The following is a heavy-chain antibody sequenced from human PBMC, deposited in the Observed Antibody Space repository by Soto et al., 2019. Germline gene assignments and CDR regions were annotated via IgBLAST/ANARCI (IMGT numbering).Heavy chain of an antibody. V-gene: IGHV4-59*01. CDR1: GVTISTYY. J-gene: IGHJ4*02. Sequence: SETLSRTCAVSGVTISTYYWSWIRQPPWEGLEWIVYNYHSGTTNYTPSLKSRVTISVDTSKNQFSLRLTSVTAADTAIYYCVREAYIGYGHAIEHWGQGTLVTFSS. CDR3: VREAYIGYGHAIEH. CDR2: NYHSGTT. D-gene: IGHD5-12*01.